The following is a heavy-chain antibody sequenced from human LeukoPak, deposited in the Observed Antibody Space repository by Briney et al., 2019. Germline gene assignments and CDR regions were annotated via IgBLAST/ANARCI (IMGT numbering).Heavy chain of an antibody. Sequence: GGSLRLSCAASGLSIDNYAMHWVRQAPGKGLVWVSRINTDGSSTSYADSVKGRFTISRDNAKNTLYLQMNSLRAEDTAVYYCARVSSSSWWALDYWGQGTLVTVSS. CDR3: ARVSSSSWWALDY. CDR2: INTDGSST. D-gene: IGHD6-13*01. V-gene: IGHV3-74*01. J-gene: IGHJ4*02. CDR1: GLSIDNYA.